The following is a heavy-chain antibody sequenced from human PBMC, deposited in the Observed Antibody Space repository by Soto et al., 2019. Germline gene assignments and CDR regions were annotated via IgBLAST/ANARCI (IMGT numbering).Heavy chain of an antibody. J-gene: IGHJ4*02. CDR1: GFTFSTYW. CDR2: MNSDGSSI. V-gene: IGHV3-74*01. CDR3: AREYSSSRYFDY. Sequence: EVQLVESGGGLVQPGGSLRLSCVVSGFTFSTYWMHWVRQAPGKGLVWVSRMNSDGSSISYADSVKGRFTISRYNAKNTPDTEMNSLSAEDTAVYYCAREYSSSRYFDYWGQGTLVTVSS. D-gene: IGHD6-6*01.